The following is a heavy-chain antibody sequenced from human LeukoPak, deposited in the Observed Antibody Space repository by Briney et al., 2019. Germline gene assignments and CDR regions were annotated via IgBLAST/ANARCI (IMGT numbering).Heavy chain of an antibody. CDR2: ISPNSGGT. CDR3: ARVSQAGYSSSGLLDY. Sequence: GASVKVSCKASGYTFTGYYMHWVRQAPGQGLEWMGWISPNSGGTNYAQKFQGWVTMTRDTSISTAYMELSRLRSDDTAVYYCARVSQAGYSSSGLLDYWGQGTLVTVSS. D-gene: IGHD6-13*01. CDR1: GYTFTGYY. V-gene: IGHV1-2*04. J-gene: IGHJ4*02.